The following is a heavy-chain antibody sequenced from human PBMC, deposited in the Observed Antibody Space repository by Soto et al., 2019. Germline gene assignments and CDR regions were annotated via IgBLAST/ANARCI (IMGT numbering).Heavy chain of an antibody. CDR2: FDPEDGET. Sequence: EASVKVSCKVSGYTLTELSMYWVRQAPGKGLEWMGGFDPEDGETIYAQKFQGRVTMTEDTSTDTAYMELSSLRSEDTAVYYCATAYTPESWFEPWGQGTLVTVSS. CDR3: ATAYTPESWFEP. D-gene: IGHD2-15*01. V-gene: IGHV1-24*01. J-gene: IGHJ5*02. CDR1: GYTLTELS.